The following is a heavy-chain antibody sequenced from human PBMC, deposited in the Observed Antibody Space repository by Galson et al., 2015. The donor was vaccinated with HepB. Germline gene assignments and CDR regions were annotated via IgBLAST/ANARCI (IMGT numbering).Heavy chain of an antibody. V-gene: IGHV3-30*18. D-gene: IGHD6-19*01. CDR1: GFTFSRHG. CDR3: AKDPYLYSALAGTMAGFDY. Sequence: SLRLSCAASGFTFSRHGMSWVRRAPGKGLEWVAVISYDGSNKYYADSVKGRFTISRDNSKNTLYLQMNSLRAEDTALYYCAKDPYLYSALAGTMAGFDYWGQGTLVTVSS. CDR2: ISYDGSNK. J-gene: IGHJ4*02.